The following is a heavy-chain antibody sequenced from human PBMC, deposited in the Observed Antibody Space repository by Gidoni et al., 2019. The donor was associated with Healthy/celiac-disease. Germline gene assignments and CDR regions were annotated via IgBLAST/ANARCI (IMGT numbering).Heavy chain of an antibody. CDR1: GGSISSYY. V-gene: IGHV4-59*01. J-gene: IGHJ6*04. D-gene: IGHD3-10*01. CDR2: IYYSGST. CDR3: ARVYGSGSYPMMDV. Sequence: QVQLQESGPGLVKPSESLSLTCPVSGGSISSYYWSWIRQPPGKGLEWIGYIYYSGSTNYNPSLKSRVTISVDTSKNQFSLKLSSVTAADTAVYYCARVYGSGSYPMMDVWGKGTTVTVSS.